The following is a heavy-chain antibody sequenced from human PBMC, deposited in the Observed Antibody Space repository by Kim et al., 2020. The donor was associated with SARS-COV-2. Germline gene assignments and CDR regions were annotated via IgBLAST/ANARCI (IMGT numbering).Heavy chain of an antibody. CDR1: GGSFSGYY. J-gene: IGHJ4*02. V-gene: IGHV4-34*01. CDR3: ARNSLGPTPTYYFDY. D-gene: IGHD3-16*02. Sequence: SETLSLTCAVYGGSFSGYYWSWIRQPPGKGLEWIGEINHSGSTNYNPSLKSRVTISVDTSKNQFSLKLSSVTAADTAVYYCARNSLGPTPTYYFDYWGQGTLVTVSS. CDR2: INHSGST.